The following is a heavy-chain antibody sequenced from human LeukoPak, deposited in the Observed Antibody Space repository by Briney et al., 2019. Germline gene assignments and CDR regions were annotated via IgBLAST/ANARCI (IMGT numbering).Heavy chain of an antibody. Sequence: ASVKVSCKASGYTFTGYYMHWVRQAPGQGLEWMGRINPNSGGTNYAQKFQGRVTMTRDTSISTAYMELSRLRSDDTAVYYCARDGTEMATINFDPWGQGPWSPSPQ. D-gene: IGHD5-24*01. V-gene: IGHV1-2*06. J-gene: IGHJ5*02. CDR3: ARDGTEMATINFDP. CDR2: INPNSGGT. CDR1: GYTFTGYY.